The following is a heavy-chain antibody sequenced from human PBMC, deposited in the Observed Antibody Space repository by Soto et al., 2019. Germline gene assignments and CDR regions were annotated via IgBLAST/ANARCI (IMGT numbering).Heavy chain of an antibody. CDR3: AKGGLQWLVTSDFNY. Sequence: VQLGEAGGGMGQPGRSLSLSCAASGFTFSDYAMHWVRQAPGKGLEWVAVVSHDGRNTHYADSVKGRFTISRDSSKNTVSLEMTSLRAEDTAGYYCAKGGLQWLVTSDFNYWGQGALVTVSS. CDR2: VSHDGRNT. CDR1: GFTFSDYA. V-gene: IGHV3-30*18. J-gene: IGHJ4*02. D-gene: IGHD6-19*01.